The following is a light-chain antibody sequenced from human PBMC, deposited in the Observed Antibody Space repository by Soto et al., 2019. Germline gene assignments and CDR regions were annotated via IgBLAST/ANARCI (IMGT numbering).Light chain of an antibody. CDR3: QQYDNYPWT. CDR2: KAS. CDR1: QTISAW. J-gene: IGKJ1*01. Sequence: DIQMTQSSSTLSASVGDRVTITCRASQTISAWLAWYQQRPGKAPKLLLYKASSLATAVPSRFSGSGSGTEFTLTISSLQPDDSATYYCQQYDNYPWTFGQGTKV. V-gene: IGKV1-5*03.